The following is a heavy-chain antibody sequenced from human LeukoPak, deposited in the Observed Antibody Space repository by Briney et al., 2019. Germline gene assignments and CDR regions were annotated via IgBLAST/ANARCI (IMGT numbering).Heavy chain of an antibody. V-gene: IGHV1-18*01. CDR2: ISSNSDNT. CDR1: GYTFTSYG. Sequence: ASVNVSCKATGYTFTSYGISWVRQAPGQGLEWMGWISSNSDNTNYAQKLQGRVTMTTDTSTSTAYMELRSLRSDDTAVYYCARDLGIAPLGFDYWGQGTLVTVSS. D-gene: IGHD6-13*01. CDR3: ARDLGIAPLGFDY. J-gene: IGHJ4*02.